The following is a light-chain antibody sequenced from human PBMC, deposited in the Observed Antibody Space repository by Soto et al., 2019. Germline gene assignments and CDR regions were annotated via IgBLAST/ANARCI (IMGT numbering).Light chain of an antibody. CDR1: QAINNY. CDR3: QKFNAVPT. CDR2: AAS. Sequence: DIQXTXXXXSLSASVGDRVTITCRASQAINNYLAWYQQKPGKVPTLLISAASTLQSGVPSRFSGSGSGTDFTLTISSLQPEDVATYYCQKFNAVPTFGGGTKVEI. V-gene: IGKV1-27*01. J-gene: IGKJ4*01.